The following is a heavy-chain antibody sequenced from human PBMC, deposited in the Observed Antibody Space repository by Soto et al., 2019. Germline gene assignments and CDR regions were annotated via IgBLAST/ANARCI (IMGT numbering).Heavy chain of an antibody. CDR2: SYSGGST. J-gene: IGHJ6*02. Sequence: VGSLRLASAASGFTVSSNYMSWVRQALGQGLEGASVSYSGGSTYYADSVKGRFTISRDNSKNTLYLQMNSLRAEDTAVYYCVRIGGGSSWYPGYYYYYGMDVWGQGTTVTVSS. D-gene: IGHD6-13*01. V-gene: IGHV3-53*01. CDR3: VRIGGGSSWYPGYYYYYGMDV. CDR1: GFTVSSNY.